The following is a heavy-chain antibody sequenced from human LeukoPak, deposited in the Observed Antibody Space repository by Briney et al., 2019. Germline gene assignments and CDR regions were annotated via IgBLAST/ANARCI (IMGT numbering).Heavy chain of an antibody. J-gene: IGHJ6*02. CDR3: ARVSDCCWYSSGWSAYYYGMDV. D-gene: IGHD6-19*01. Sequence: ASVKVSCKASGYTCTSYGISWGRQAPGQGLEWMGWISAYNGNTNYAQKLQGRVTMTTDTSTSTAYMELRSLRSDDTAVYYCARVSDCCWYSSGWSAYYYGMDVWGQGTTVTVSS. V-gene: IGHV1-18*01. CDR2: ISAYNGNT. CDR1: GYTCTSYG.